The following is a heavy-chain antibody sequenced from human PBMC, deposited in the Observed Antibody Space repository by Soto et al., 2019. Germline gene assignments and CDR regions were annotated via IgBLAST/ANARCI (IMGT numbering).Heavy chain of an antibody. Sequence: GSLRLSCAASGFTFSSYAMSWVRQAPGKGLEWVSAISGSGGSTYYADSVKGRFTISRDNSKNTLYLQMNSLRAEDTAVYYCAKEGTVQQLAAYYYYGMDVWGQGTTVTVSS. D-gene: IGHD6-6*01. CDR1: GFTFSSYA. CDR3: AKEGTVQQLAAYYYYGMDV. J-gene: IGHJ6*02. CDR2: ISGSGGST. V-gene: IGHV3-23*01.